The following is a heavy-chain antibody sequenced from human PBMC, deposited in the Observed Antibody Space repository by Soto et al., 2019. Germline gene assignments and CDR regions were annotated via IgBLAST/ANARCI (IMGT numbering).Heavy chain of an antibody. V-gene: IGHV3-30*04. D-gene: IGHD4-4*01. CDR1: GFTFSTYA. J-gene: IGHJ6*02. CDR2: VSYDGRNK. CDR3: ARDRVDYTYYYYYGMDV. Sequence: PGGSLRPSCAASGFTFSTYAMHWVRQAPGKGLEWVAVVSYDGRNKYYADSVKGRVTISRDNSKNTLSLLMNSLRAEDTAVYYCARDRVDYTYYYYYGMDVWGQGTTVTVSS.